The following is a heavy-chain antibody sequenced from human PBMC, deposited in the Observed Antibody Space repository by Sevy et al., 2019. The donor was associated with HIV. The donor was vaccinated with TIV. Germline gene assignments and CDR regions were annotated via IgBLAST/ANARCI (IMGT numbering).Heavy chain of an antibody. CDR3: AKNPNIVVVPADPQAADYYYYYMDV. J-gene: IGHJ6*03. V-gene: IGHV3-23*01. Sequence: GGSLRLSCAASGFTFSSYAMSWVRQAPGKGLEWVSAISGSGGSTYYADSVKGRFTISRDNSKNTRYLQMNSLRAKDTAVYYCAKNPNIVVVPADPQAADYYYYYMDVWGKGTTVTVSS. D-gene: IGHD2-2*01. CDR2: ISGSGGST. CDR1: GFTFSSYA.